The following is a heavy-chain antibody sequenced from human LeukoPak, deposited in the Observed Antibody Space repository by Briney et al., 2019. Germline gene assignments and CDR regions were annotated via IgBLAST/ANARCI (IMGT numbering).Heavy chain of an antibody. CDR1: GYTFTSHY. J-gene: IGHJ4*02. CDR2: INPSAGTT. V-gene: IGHV1-46*01. Sequence: ASVKVSCRASGYTFTSHYMHSVRQAPGQGLEWMGVINPSAGTTTYPQKFQGRVTMNRDTSTSTVYMELSSLKSEDTAVYYCAAPGASGFVGNFWSGPLDFWGQGTLVTVSS. CDR3: AAPGASGFVGNFWSGPLDF. D-gene: IGHD3-3*01.